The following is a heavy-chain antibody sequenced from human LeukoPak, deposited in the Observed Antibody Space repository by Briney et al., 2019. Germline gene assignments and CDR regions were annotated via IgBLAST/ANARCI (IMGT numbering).Heavy chain of an antibody. J-gene: IGHJ4*01. V-gene: IGHV3-23*01. CDR2: INGCGGCT. CDR3: AKGSPSIAAHFDY. D-gene: IGHD6-6*01. Sequence: PGGSLRLSCASSGLTFSCYAMSWLRPARGKGVEWVAAINGCGGCTYFAGSVKGRFTLPRDKPMKTQYLQMNSLRAEDTTVYYSAKGSPSIAAHFDYWGQGTMVTVSS. CDR1: GLTFSCYA.